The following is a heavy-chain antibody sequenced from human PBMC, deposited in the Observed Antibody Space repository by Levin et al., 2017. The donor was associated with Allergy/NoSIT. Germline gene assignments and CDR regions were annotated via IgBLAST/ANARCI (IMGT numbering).Heavy chain of an antibody. CDR2: IGRSSGFI. Sequence: GGSLRLSCAASGFTFSDFSIKWVRQAPGKGLEWVSSIGRSSGFIFYADSVRGRFTISRDNAKNSLFLQMSSLRVEDTAVYYCARVRHCPSGSCYSYGMDVWGLGTTVTVSS. V-gene: IGHV3-21*06. CDR3: ARVRHCPSGSCYSYGMDV. CDR1: GFTFSDFS. J-gene: IGHJ6*02. D-gene: IGHD3-10*01.